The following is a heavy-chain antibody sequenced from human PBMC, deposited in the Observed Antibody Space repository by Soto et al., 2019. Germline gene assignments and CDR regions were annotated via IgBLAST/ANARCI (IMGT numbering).Heavy chain of an antibody. J-gene: IGHJ4*02. CDR3: ARDLGYYDSSGYFDY. CDR1: GFTFSDYY. V-gene: IGHV3-11*01. CDR2: ISSSDSII. D-gene: IGHD3-22*01. Sequence: QVQLVESGGGLVKPGGSLRLSCAASGFTFSDYYMSWIRQAPGKGLVWVSYISSSDSIIYYADSVKGRFTFSRDNAKNSLYLQMNSLRAEDTAVYYCARDLGYYDSSGYFDYWGQGTLVTVSS.